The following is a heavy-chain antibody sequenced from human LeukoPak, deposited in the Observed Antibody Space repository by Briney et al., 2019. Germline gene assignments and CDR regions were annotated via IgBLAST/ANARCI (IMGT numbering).Heavy chain of an antibody. CDR3: ATEPDTAMVTGFDY. Sequence: GASVKVSCKASGGTFSSYAISWVRQAPGQGLEWMGRIIPILGIANYAQKFQGRVTITADKSTSTAYMELSSLRSDDTAVYYCATEPDTAMVTGFDYWGQGTLVTVSS. J-gene: IGHJ4*02. V-gene: IGHV1-69*04. D-gene: IGHD5-18*01. CDR1: GGTFSSYA. CDR2: IIPILGIA.